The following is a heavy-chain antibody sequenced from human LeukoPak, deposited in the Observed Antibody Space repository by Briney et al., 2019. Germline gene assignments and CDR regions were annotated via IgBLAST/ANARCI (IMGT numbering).Heavy chain of an antibody. D-gene: IGHD3-10*01. V-gene: IGHV1-2*02. J-gene: IGHJ6*02. CDR2: INPNSGGT. CDR3: ARVTTMVRGYLGCGMDV. CDR1: GYTFTCYY. Sequence: ASVKVSCKASGYTFTCYYMHWVRQAPGQGLEWMGWINPNSGGTNYAQKFQGRVTMTRDTSISTAYMEMSRLRSEDTAVYYCARVTTMVRGYLGCGMDVWGQGTTVTVSS.